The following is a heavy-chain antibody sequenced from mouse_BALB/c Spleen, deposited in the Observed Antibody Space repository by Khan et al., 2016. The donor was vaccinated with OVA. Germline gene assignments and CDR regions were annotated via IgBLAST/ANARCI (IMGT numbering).Heavy chain of an antibody. V-gene: IGHV1-4*01. CDR1: GYTFTSYT. CDR3: ARKSAGASY. J-gene: IGHJ2*01. Sequence: QVQLQQSGAELVKPGASVKMSCTASGYTFTSYTMHWVKQRPGQGLEWIGYINPSSGYTKYTQKFKDKVTLTADKSSSTAYMQLSSLTSEDSAVYYCARKSAGASYWGQGTTLTVSS. CDR2: INPSSGYT.